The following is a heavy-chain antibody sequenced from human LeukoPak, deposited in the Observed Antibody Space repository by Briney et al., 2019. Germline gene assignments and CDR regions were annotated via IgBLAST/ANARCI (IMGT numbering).Heavy chain of an antibody. CDR1: GDSISGYY. Sequence: SETLSLTCSVSGDSISGYYWSWIRQPAGKGLECIGRISSSGSTNYNPSLKSRVTMSVDTSKNQFFLKLSSVTAADTAVYYCARSPRRPHFYSSGSYYYYFDYWGQGTLVTVSS. D-gene: IGHD3-10*01. V-gene: IGHV4-4*07. J-gene: IGHJ4*02. CDR2: ISSSGST. CDR3: ARSPRRPHFYSSGSYYYYFDY.